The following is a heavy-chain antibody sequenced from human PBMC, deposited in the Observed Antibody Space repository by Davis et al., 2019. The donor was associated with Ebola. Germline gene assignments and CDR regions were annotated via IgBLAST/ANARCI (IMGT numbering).Heavy chain of an antibody. CDR2: IYYSGST. CDR1: GGSISSYY. V-gene: IGHV4-59*08. CDR3: AKGRQWLDHNWFGP. D-gene: IGHD6-19*01. Sequence: SETLSLTCTVSGGSISSYYWSWIRQPPGKGLEWIGYIYYSGSTNYNPSLKRRVTISVDTSKNHFSLKLSSVTAADTAVYYCAKGRQWLDHNWFGPWGQGTLVTVSS. J-gene: IGHJ5*02.